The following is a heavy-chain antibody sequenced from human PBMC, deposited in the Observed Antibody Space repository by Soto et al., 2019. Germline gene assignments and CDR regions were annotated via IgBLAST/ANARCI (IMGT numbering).Heavy chain of an antibody. J-gene: IGHJ4*02. Sequence: QVQLVESGGGVVQPGRSLRLSCAASGFTFSSYGMQWVRQAPGKGLEWVAVISYDGSNKYYADSVKGRFTISRDNSKNTLYLQMTSLRAEDTAVYYCAKDRRKVVVAAPFDYWGQGTLVTVSS. D-gene: IGHD2-15*01. CDR2: ISYDGSNK. V-gene: IGHV3-30*18. CDR3: AKDRRKVVVAAPFDY. CDR1: GFTFSSYG.